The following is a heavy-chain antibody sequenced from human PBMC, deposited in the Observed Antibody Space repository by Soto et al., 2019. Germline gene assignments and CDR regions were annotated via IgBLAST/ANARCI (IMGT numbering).Heavy chain of an antibody. V-gene: IGHV3-23*01. Sequence: EVQLLESGGGLVQPGGSLRLSCATSGFTFSKYAMGWVRQAPGKGLEWVSSISGTGDSISNSDSVKGRFTISRDNSKNTVYLQMNSLRGEDTAIYYCAKDGAQLTPMTVVVIPDSWGQGTLVTVSS. CDR1: GFTFSKYA. CDR3: AKDGAQLTPMTVVVIPDS. D-gene: IGHD3-22*01. CDR2: ISGTGDSI. J-gene: IGHJ4*02.